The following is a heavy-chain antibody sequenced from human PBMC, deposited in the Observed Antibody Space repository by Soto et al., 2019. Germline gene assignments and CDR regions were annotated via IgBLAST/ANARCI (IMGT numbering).Heavy chain of an antibody. CDR2: INTDGNTT. D-gene: IGHD4-17*01. CDR3: ARADYGDSYYYYGMDV. Sequence: EVQLVESGGGLVQPWGSLRLSCAASGFTFSAYRMHWVRQAPGRGRVWVSRINTDGNTTTYANSVKGRFTISRDNAKNTLYLQMSSRRTDDTAVYYCARADYGDSYYYYGMDVWGQGTTVTVSS. V-gene: IGHV3-74*03. CDR1: GFTFSAYR. J-gene: IGHJ6*02.